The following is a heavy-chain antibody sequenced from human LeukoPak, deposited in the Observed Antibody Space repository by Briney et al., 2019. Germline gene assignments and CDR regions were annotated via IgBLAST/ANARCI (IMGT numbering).Heavy chain of an antibody. CDR1: GFIFDDFA. CDR2: VSRNSGST. Sequence: GRSLRLSCAASGFIFDDFAMHWVRQAPGKDLEWVSGVSRNSGSTDYADSVKGRFTISRDNAKNSVYLQMNSLRVEDTAFYYCVKGDWFDNWGQGTLVTVSS. CDR3: VKGDWFDN. D-gene: IGHD2-21*01. J-gene: IGHJ4*02. V-gene: IGHV3-9*01.